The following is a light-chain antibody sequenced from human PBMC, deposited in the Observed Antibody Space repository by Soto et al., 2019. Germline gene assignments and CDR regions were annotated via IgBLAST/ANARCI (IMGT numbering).Light chain of an antibody. CDR1: QTINSW. J-gene: IGKJ1*01. V-gene: IGKV1-5*01. Sequence: DIQMTQSPSTLSASVGDRVTITCRASQTINSWLAWYQQKPGKAPKLLIYDASNLESGVPSRFSGSRSGTEFTLTISRLQPDDSATYYCQQYNSYWTFGQGTRVEIK. CDR3: QQYNSYWT. CDR2: DAS.